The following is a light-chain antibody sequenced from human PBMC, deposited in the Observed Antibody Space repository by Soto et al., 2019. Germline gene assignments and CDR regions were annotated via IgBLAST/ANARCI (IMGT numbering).Light chain of an antibody. CDR2: VGTGGIVG. J-gene: IGLJ1*01. CDR3: GADHGSGSNFVYV. V-gene: IGLV9-49*01. CDR1: SGYSDYK. Sequence: QLVLTQPPSASASLGASVTLTCTLSSGYSDYKVDWYQQRPGKGPRFVMRVGTGGIVGSKGDGIPDRFSVLGSGLNRYLTIINIQEEDESDYHCGADHGSGSNFVYVFGTGTKVTVL.